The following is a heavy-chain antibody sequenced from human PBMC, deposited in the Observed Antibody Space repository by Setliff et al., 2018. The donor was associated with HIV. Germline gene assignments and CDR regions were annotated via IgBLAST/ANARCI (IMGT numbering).Heavy chain of an antibody. CDR1: QFSVSTNY. CDR2: LYSGGAT. J-gene: IGHJ6*03. D-gene: IGHD3-10*01. Sequence: GGSLRLSCAVSQFSVSTNYMNWVRQAPGKGLEWVAVLYSGGATDYADYVKGRFTISRDNSKNILYLQMNGLRADDTAVYYCARQAYTLNMVRGVISPRFYYYMDVWGKGTTVTVSS. CDR3: ARQAYTLNMVRGVISPRFYYYMDV. V-gene: IGHV3-66*02.